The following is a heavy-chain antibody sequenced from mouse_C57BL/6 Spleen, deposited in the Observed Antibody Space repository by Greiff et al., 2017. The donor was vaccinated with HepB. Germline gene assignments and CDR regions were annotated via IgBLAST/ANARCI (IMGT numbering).Heavy chain of an antibody. Sequence: VQLQQPGAELVKPGASVKVSCKASGYTFTSYWMHWVKQRPGQGLEWIGRIHHSDSETKYKQKFKGKATLTGDKSASTAYMQLSSLTSEDSAVYYCASLLRHFDYWGQGTTLTVSS. CDR1: GYTFTSYW. V-gene: IGHV1-74*01. CDR2: IHHSDSET. CDR3: ASLLRHFDY. D-gene: IGHD1-1*01. J-gene: IGHJ2*01.